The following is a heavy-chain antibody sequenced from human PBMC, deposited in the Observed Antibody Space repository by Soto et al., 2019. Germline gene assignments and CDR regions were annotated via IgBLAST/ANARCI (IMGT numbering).Heavy chain of an antibody. V-gene: IGHV4-34*01. CDR2: INHSGST. CDR3: ARSKLLAYYYYYGMDV. D-gene: IGHD2-15*01. CDR1: GGSISGYY. J-gene: IGHJ6*02. Sequence: QVQLQQWGAGLLKPSETLSLTCAVYGGSISGYYWSWIRQPPGKGLEWIGEINHSGSTNYNPSLKSRVTISVDTSKNQFSLKLSSVTAADTAVYYCARSKLLAYYYYYGMDVWGQGTTVTVSS.